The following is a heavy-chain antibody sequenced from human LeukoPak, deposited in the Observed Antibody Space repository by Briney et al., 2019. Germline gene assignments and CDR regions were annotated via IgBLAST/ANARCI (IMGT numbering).Heavy chain of an antibody. CDR2: ISGSGDNK. Sequence: GGSLRLSCAASGFTFSSYAMNWVRQGPGKGLEWVSGISGSGDNKYYADSGKGRFTISRYNSKNTPYLQMNSLRAGATDVYYCANVGQPWSIWDYFDYWGQGTLVTVSS. V-gene: IGHV3-23*01. J-gene: IGHJ4*02. D-gene: IGHD3-16*01. CDR1: GFTFSSYA. CDR3: ANVGQPWSIWDYFDY.